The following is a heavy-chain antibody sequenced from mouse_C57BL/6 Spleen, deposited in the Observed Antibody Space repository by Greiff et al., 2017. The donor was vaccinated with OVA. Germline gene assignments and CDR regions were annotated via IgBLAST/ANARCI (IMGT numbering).Heavy chain of an antibody. CDR2: INPNYGTT. D-gene: IGHD1-1*01. J-gene: IGHJ2*01. CDR3: ASDYYGSSYGYFDY. CDR1: GYSFTDYN. Sequence: VQLQQSGPKLVKPGASVKISCKASGYSFTDYNMNWVKQSNGKSLEWIGVINPNYGTTSYNQKFKGKATLTVDQSSSTAYMQLNSLTSEDSAVYYCASDYYGSSYGYFDYWGQGTTLTVSS. V-gene: IGHV1-39*01.